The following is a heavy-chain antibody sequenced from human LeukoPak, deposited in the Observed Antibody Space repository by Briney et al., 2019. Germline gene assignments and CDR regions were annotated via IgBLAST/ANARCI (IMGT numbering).Heavy chain of an antibody. D-gene: IGHD3-9*01. CDR2: IYHSGST. J-gene: IGHJ6*02. CDR1: GGSISSSSHY. CDR3: ARVRVTGYYNYYYYGMDV. V-gene: IGHV4-39*01. Sequence: PSETLSLTCNVSGGSISSSSHYWGWIRQPPGKGLEWIGSIYHSGSTYYNPSLKSRVTISVDTSKNQFSLKLSSVTAADTAVFYCARVRVTGYYNYYYYGMDVWGQGTTVTVSS.